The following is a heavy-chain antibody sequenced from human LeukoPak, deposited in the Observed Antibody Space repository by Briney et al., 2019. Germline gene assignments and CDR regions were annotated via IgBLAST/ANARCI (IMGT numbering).Heavy chain of an antibody. CDR2: IIPILGIA. CDR1: GGTFSSYA. J-gene: IGHJ4*02. V-gene: IGHV1-69*04. CDR3: ARDGGGSSRGSYFDY. Sequence: GASVKVSCKASGGTFSSYAISWVRQAPGQGLEWMGRIIPILGIANYAQKFQGRVTITADKSTSTAYMELSSLRSEDTAVYYCARDGGGSSRGSYFDYWGQGTLVTVSS. D-gene: IGHD1-26*01.